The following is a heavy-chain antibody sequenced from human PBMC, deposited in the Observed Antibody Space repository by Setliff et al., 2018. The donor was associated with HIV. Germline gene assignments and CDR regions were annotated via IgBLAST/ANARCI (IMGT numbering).Heavy chain of an antibody. D-gene: IGHD6-19*01. J-gene: IGHJ4*02. CDR3: ASDGGGRSSGWYPYYFDY. V-gene: IGHV4-59*01. Sequence: SETLSLTCTVSGGSISSYYWSWIRQPPGKGLEWIGYIYYSGSTNYNPSLKSRVTISVDTSKNQFSLKLSSVTAADTAVYYCASDGGGRSSGWYPYYFDYWGQGTLVTVSS. CDR2: IYYSGST. CDR1: GGSISSYY.